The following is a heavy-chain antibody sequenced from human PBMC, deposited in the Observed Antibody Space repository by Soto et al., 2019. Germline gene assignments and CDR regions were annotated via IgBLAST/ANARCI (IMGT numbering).Heavy chain of an antibody. V-gene: IGHV4-31*03. J-gene: IGHJ4*02. D-gene: IGHD3-10*01. CDR1: GGSISSGGYY. Sequence: QVQLQESGPGLVKPSQTLSLTCTVSGGSISSGGYYWSWIRQHPGKGLEWIGYIYYSGSIYYNPSPQSRVTLXXYXSXXQYTLKLSSVNAADTAVYYCARDRLYYGSGSYIDYRGQGTLVNVSS. CDR2: IYYSGSI. CDR3: ARDRLYYGSGSYIDY.